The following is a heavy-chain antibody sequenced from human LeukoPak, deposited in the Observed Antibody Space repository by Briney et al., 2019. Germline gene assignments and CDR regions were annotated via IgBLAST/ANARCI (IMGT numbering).Heavy chain of an antibody. CDR2: ISSDGIHT. D-gene: IGHD6-6*01. V-gene: IGHV3-21*01. J-gene: IGHJ4*02. CDR3: SKDRPRSSFDY. CDR1: GFTFSNYA. Sequence: GGSLRLSCAASGFTFSNYAMSWVRQAPGKGLEWVSSISSDGIHTFYADPVKGRFTTSRDNAKNSLYLQMNSLRDEDTAVYYCSKDRPRSSFDYWGQGILVTVSS.